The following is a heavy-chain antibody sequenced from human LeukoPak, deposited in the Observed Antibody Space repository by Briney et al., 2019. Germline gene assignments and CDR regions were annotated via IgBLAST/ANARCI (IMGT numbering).Heavy chain of an antibody. Sequence: GGSLRLSCAASGFTFSSYSMNWVRQAPGKGLEWVSSISSSSSYIYYADSVKGRFTISRDNAKNSLYLQMNSLRAEDTAVYYCASRTGGWGPTWDVWGQGATVTVSS. CDR1: GFTFSSYS. CDR3: ASRTGGWGPTWDV. V-gene: IGHV3-21*01. D-gene: IGHD6-19*01. J-gene: IGHJ6*02. CDR2: ISSSSSYI.